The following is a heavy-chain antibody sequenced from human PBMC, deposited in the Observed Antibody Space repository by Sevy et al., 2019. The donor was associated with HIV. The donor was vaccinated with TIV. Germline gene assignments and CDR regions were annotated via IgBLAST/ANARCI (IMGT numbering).Heavy chain of an antibody. CDR2: ITGSGSNT. V-gene: IGHV3-23*01. CDR3: AKVGPAPYHSGSYGFDI. J-gene: IGHJ3*02. D-gene: IGHD5-12*01. CDR1: GFTFSSYA. Sequence: GESLKISCAASGFTFSSYAMNWFRQAPGKGLEWVSGITGSGSNTYYADSVKGRFTISRDNSKNTIYLQMNSLRAEDTAAYYCAKVGPAPYHSGSYGFDIWGQGTMVTVS.